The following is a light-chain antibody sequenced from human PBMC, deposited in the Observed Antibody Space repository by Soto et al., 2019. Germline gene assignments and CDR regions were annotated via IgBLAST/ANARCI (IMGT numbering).Light chain of an antibody. J-gene: IGLJ2*01. CDR1: SSDVGGYNC. CDR3: SSYAGSNTVL. Sequence: QSALTQPPSASGSPGQSVTISCTGTSSDVGGYNCVSWYQQHPGKAPKLMIYEVSKRPSGVPDRFSGSKSGNTASLTVSGLQAEDEADYYCSSYAGSNTVLFGGGTKLTFL. V-gene: IGLV2-8*01. CDR2: EVS.